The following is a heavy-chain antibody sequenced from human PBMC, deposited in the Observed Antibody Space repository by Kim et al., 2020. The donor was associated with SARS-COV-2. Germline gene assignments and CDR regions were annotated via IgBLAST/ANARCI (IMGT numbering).Heavy chain of an antibody. CDR2: IYHSGST. CDR1: GYSISSGYY. CDR3: ARDATYYYGSGSYNWFDP. Sequence: SETLSLTCTVSGYSISSGYYWGWIRQPPGKGLEWIGSIYHSGSTYYNPSLKSRVTISVDTSKNQFSLKLSSVTAADTAVYYCARDATYYYGSGSYNWFDPWGQGTLVTVSS. J-gene: IGHJ5*02. V-gene: IGHV4-38-2*02. D-gene: IGHD3-10*01.